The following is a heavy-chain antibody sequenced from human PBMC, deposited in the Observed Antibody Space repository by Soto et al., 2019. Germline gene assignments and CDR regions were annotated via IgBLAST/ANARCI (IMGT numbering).Heavy chain of an antibody. V-gene: IGHV3-21*05. D-gene: IGHD2-8*02. CDR1: GFTFNNFA. Sequence: PGGSLRLSCAASGFTFNNFAMHWVRQAPGKGLEWVSYISGSTTYTNYADSVKGRFTISRDSAKNSLYLQMNSLRAEDTAVYYCARDSTGGPHYFHYWGQGTLVTVSS. J-gene: IGHJ4*02. CDR3: ARDSTGGPHYFHY. CDR2: ISGSTTYT.